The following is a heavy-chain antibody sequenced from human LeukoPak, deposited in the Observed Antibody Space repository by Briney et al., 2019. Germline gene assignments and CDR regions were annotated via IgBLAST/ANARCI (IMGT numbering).Heavy chain of an antibody. Sequence: PGGSLRLSCAASGFTFSDSYMAWVRQAPGKGVEWVAYISGSGHDINYSDSVKGRFTISRDNAKNSLYLQMNSLRAEDMALYYCAKDMYSSGWQAIDYWGQGTLVTVSS. D-gene: IGHD6-19*01. V-gene: IGHV3-11*01. CDR1: GFTFSDSY. CDR2: ISGSGHDI. CDR3: AKDMYSSGWQAIDY. J-gene: IGHJ4*02.